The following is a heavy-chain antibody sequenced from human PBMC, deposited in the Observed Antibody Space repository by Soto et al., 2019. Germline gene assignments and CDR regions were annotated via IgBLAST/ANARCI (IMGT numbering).Heavy chain of an antibody. Sequence: QVQLQESGPGLVKPSQTLSLTCTVSGGSISSGGYYWSWISQHPGKGLEWIGYIYYSGSTYYNPSLKSRVTISVDTSKNQFSLKLSSVTAADTAVYYCARAFIKYSGYDYYFDYWGQGTLVTVSS. D-gene: IGHD5-12*01. CDR3: ARAFIKYSGYDYYFDY. CDR2: IYYSGST. J-gene: IGHJ4*02. CDR1: GGSISSGGYY. V-gene: IGHV4-31*03.